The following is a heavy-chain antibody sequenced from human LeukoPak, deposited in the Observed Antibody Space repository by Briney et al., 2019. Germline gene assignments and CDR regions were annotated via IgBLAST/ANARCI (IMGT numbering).Heavy chain of an antibody. D-gene: IGHD1-26*01. J-gene: IGHJ6*02. CDR2: ISGSGGST. V-gene: IGHV3-23*01. Sequence: GGSLRLSCAASGFTFSSYAMSWVRQAPGKGLEWVSAISGSGGSTYYADSVKGRFTISRDNSKNTLYPQMNSLRAEDTAVYYCAKEGNVVGATNVGYYYGMDVWGQGTTVTVSS. CDR3: AKEGNVVGATNVGYYYGMDV. CDR1: GFTFSSYA.